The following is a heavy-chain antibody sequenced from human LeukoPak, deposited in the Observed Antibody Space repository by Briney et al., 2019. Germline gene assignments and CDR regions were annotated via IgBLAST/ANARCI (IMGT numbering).Heavy chain of an antibody. D-gene: IGHD4-17*01. V-gene: IGHV4-61*05. CDR2: IYYSGST. J-gene: IGHJ2*01. CDR3: ARHGDGDYYWYFDL. Sequence: ASETLSLTCTVSGGSISSSSYYWGWIRQPPGKGLEWIGYIYYSGSTNYNPSLKSRVTISVDTSKNQFSLKLSSVTAADTAVYYCARHGDGDYYWYFDLWGRGTLVTVSS. CDR1: GGSISSSSYY.